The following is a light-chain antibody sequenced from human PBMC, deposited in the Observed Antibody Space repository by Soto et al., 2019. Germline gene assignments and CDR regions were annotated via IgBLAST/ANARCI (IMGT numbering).Light chain of an antibody. CDR2: DTS. Sequence: TLSAATVSVYPKGGDTLSCRASQGIGDTLAWYQHKPGQTPRLLIYDTSTRATGVPARFSGSRSGPEFTLTINCLQSEDFAIYYCQPYNNWPLTFGGGTKVDIK. V-gene: IGKV3-15*01. CDR3: QPYNNWPLT. CDR1: QGIGDT. J-gene: IGKJ4*01.